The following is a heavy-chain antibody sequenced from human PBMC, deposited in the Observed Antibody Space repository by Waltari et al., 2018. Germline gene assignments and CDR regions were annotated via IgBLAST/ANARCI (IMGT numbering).Heavy chain of an antibody. D-gene: IGHD6-13*01. CDR1: GYSISSGYY. CDR3: ARDLKYTNGWYEMPV. V-gene: IGHV4-38-2*02. CDR2: IYHSGST. Sequence: QVQLQESGPGLVKPSETLSLTCAVSGYSISSGYYWGWIRQPPGKGLEWIGSIYHSGSTYYNPSLKSRVTISVDTSKNQFSLKVNLLTAADTAVYYCARDLKYTNGWYEMPVWGQGTLVTVSS. J-gene: IGHJ4*02.